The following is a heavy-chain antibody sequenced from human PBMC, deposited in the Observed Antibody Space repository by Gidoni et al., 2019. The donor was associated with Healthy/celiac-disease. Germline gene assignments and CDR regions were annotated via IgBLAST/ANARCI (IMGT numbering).Heavy chain of an antibody. V-gene: IGHV4-34*01. CDR3: ARGIYGSGSYRDAFDI. J-gene: IGHJ3*02. CDR1: GGSFSGYY. CDR2: INHSGST. Sequence: QVQLQQWGAGLLKSSETLSLTCAVYGGSFSGYYWSWIRQPPGKGLEWIGEINHSGSTNYNPSLKSRVTISVDTSKNQFSLKLSSVTAADTAVYYCARGIYGSGSYRDAFDIWGQGTMVTVSS. D-gene: IGHD3-10*01.